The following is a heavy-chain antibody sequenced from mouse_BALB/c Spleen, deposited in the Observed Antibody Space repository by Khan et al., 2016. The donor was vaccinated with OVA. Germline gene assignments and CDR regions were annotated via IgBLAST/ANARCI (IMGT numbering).Heavy chain of an antibody. CDR3: ARGGAAYDRNDGGAMEY. D-gene: IGHD2-14*01. CDR1: GYTFTTAG. Sequence: QIQLVQSGPELKKPGETVRISCKASGYTFTTAGIQWVQKMPGKGLKWIGWINTHSGVPKYAEDFKGRFAFSLEISVSTAYLQITNLKNEDKATYFCARGGAAYDRNDGGAMEYWGQGTSVTVSS. CDR2: INTHSGVP. V-gene: IGHV9-4*02. J-gene: IGHJ4*01.